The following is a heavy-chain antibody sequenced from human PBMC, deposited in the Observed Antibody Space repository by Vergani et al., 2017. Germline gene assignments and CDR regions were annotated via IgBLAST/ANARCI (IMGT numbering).Heavy chain of an antibody. Sequence: QLHLQESGPGLVKPSETLSLTCTVSGGSITSSSYYWGWIRQPPGKGLEWIGNIYHSGGAYYNPSLKGRVTISVDTSKNQFSLEVTSVTAADTAVYYCASPSSDERLSTNAHYYYGMDVWGQGTTGTVTS. J-gene: IGHJ6*02. D-gene: IGHD3-16*02. CDR2: IYHSGGA. CDR3: ASPSSDERLSTNAHYYYGMDV. V-gene: IGHV4-39*01. CDR1: GGSITSSSYY.